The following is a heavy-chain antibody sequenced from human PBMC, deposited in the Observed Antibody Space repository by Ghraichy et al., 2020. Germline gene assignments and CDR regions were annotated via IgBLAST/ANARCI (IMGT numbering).Heavy chain of an antibody. CDR1: GFTFSSYA. CDR2: ISGSGDST. Sequence: GGSPRLSCAASGFTFSSYAMSWVRQAPGKGLEWVSTISGSGDSTYYADSVKGRFTISRDNSKNTLYLQMNSLRAEDTAVYYCAKGARYSSSWSVDYYDYWGQGTLVTVSS. CDR3: AKGARYSSSWSVDYYDY. V-gene: IGHV3-23*01. D-gene: IGHD6-13*01. J-gene: IGHJ4*02.